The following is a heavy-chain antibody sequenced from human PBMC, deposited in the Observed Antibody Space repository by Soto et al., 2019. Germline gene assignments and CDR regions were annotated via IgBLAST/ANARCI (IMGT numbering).Heavy chain of an antibody. D-gene: IGHD3-10*01. J-gene: IGHJ6*02. CDR1: GGSISSYY. V-gene: IGHV4-4*07. Sequence: ETLSLTCTVSGGSISSYYWSWIRQPSGKGLEWIGRIYTSGSTNYNPSLKSRVTMSVDTSKNQFSLKLSSVTAAETAVYYCARDRAGVLLWFGDLGYYYGMDVWGQGTTVTVSS. CDR2: IYTSGST. CDR3: ARDRAGVLLWFGDLGYYYGMDV.